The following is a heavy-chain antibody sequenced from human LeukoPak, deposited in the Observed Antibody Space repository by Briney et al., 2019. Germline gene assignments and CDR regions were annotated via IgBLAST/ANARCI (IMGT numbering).Heavy chain of an antibody. J-gene: IGHJ6*03. V-gene: IGHV1-2*02. CDR3: ARDRLAAANYYYYYMDV. D-gene: IGHD6-13*01. CDR1: GYTFTGYY. Sequence: SVKVSCKASGYTFTGYYMHWVRQAPGQGLEWMGWINPNSGGTNYAQKFQGRVTMTRDTSISTAYMELSRLRSDDTAVYYCARDRLAAANYYYYYMDVWGKGTTVTVSS. CDR2: INPNSGGT.